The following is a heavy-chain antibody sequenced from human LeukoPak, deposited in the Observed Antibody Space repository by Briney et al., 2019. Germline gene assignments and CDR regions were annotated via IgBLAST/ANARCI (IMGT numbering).Heavy chain of an antibody. Sequence: PGGSLRLSCAASGFTFSSYEMNWVRQAPGKGLEWVSSISSSSSYIYYADSVKGRFTISRDNAKNSLYLQMNSLRAEDTAVYYCAREGYYYDSSGYYSKQGIDYWGQGTLVTVSS. D-gene: IGHD3-22*01. CDR3: AREGYYYDSSGYYSKQGIDY. CDR2: ISSSSSYI. CDR1: GFTFSSYE. J-gene: IGHJ4*02. V-gene: IGHV3-21*01.